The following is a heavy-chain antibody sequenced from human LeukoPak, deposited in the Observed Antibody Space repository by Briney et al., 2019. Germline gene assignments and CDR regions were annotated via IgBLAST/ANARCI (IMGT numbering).Heavy chain of an antibody. D-gene: IGHD6-13*01. J-gene: IGHJ3*02. CDR2: INSDGSST. V-gene: IGHV3-74*01. CDR1: GFTFSGYW. CDR3: ARESPYSSSWYRAAFDI. Sequence: GGSLRLSCAASGFTFSGYWMHWVRQAPGKGLVWVSRINSDGSSTSHADSVKGRFTISRDNAKNSLYLQMNSLRAEDTAVYYCARESPYSSSWYRAAFDIWGQGTMVTVSS.